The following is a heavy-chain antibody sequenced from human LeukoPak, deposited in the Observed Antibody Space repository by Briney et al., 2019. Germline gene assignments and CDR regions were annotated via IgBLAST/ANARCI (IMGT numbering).Heavy chain of an antibody. V-gene: IGHV3-53*01. J-gene: IGHJ4*02. D-gene: IGHD3-22*01. CDR2: TGRHT. CDR1: GFTVSSSY. CDR3: ARARTYYYDSSGYYYFDY. Sequence: GGSLRLSCAASGFTVSSSYMSWVRQAPGKGLEWVSSTGRHTNYADSVEGRFTISRDNSKSTLYLQMDSLRAEDTAVYYCARARTYYYDSSGYYYFDYWGQGTLVTVSS.